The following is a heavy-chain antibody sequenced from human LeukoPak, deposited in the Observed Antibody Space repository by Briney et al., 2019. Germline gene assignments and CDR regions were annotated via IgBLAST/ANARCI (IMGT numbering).Heavy chain of an antibody. CDR3: ARRAREDTVTTWPIYYYYYYYMDV. CDR2: INHIIST. J-gene: IGHJ6*03. CDR1: VGSFSGYY. Sequence: SETLSLTSAVYVGSFSGYYWSWIRQPPGKGLWWMGEINHIISTNYNPSLKSRVNISVEASKSQFSLKLSSVTAADTAVYYCARRAREDTVTTWPIYYYYYYYMDVWGKGTTVTVSS. D-gene: IGHD4-17*01. V-gene: IGHV4-34*01.